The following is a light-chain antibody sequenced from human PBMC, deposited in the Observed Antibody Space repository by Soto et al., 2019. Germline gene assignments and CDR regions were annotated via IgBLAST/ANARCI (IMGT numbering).Light chain of an antibody. V-gene: IGKV2-28*01. J-gene: IGKJ5*01. Sequence: EIVMTQSPLTLPVTPGEPASISSMASQILFYNNTYYYVDWYVQKPGQSPQLLFYFGSNRAPGVPDRFSGSGSGTDFTLKINRVEAEDVGTYYCMQALQSLTFGQGTRLEIK. CDR2: FGS. CDR1: QILFYNNTYYY. CDR3: MQALQSLT.